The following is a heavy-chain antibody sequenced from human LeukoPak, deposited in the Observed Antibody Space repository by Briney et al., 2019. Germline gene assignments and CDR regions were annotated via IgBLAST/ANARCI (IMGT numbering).Heavy chain of an antibody. D-gene: IGHD3-10*01. Sequence: PGGSLRLSCAASGFTFSSYGMHWVRQAPGKGLEWVAFIRYDGSNKYYADSVKGRFTISRDNSKNTLYLQMNSLRAEDTAVYYCAKDSSLMVRGASFDYWGQGTLVTVSS. V-gene: IGHV3-30*02. CDR2: IRYDGSNK. CDR1: GFTFSSYG. J-gene: IGHJ4*02. CDR3: AKDSSLMVRGASFDY.